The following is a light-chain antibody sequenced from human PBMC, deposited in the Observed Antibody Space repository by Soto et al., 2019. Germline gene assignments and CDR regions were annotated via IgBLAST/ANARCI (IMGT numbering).Light chain of an antibody. CDR2: ASS. CDR1: QSVSTN. Sequence: ERVMTQSPATMSVSPGERATLSCRASQSVSTNLAWYQQKPGQAPRLLISASSSRASGIQARFSGSGSGTEFTLTISSLQSEDFAIYYCQQYHNSPWTFGQGTKVEIK. CDR3: QQYHNSPWT. V-gene: IGKV3-15*01. J-gene: IGKJ1*01.